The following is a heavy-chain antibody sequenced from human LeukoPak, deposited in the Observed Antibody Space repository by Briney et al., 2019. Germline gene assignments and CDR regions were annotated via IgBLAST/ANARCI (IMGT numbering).Heavy chain of an antibody. D-gene: IGHD2-15*01. Sequence: SETLSLTCTVSGVSISNHYSSWIRQPPGRGLEWIGYIYYTGNTNYNPSLKSRVTISEDTSKNQVSLKLSSVTAADTAVYYCVRHSRVVAFDYWGQGNLVTVSS. CDR2: IYYTGNT. J-gene: IGHJ4*02. CDR3: VRHSRVVAFDY. V-gene: IGHV4-59*08. CDR1: GVSISNHY.